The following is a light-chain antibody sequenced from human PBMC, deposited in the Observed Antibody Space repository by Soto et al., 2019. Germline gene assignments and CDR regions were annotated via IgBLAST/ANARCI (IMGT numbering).Light chain of an antibody. CDR3: QQHSNSPWT. CDR1: QSVTSNY. Sequence: EIVLTQSPGTLSLSPGESAALSCMASQSVTSNYLVWYRQKPGQAPRRLIYAISSRAAGIPDRFSGSGSGTDFTLTITRLEPEDSAVYYCQQHSNSPWTFGQGTRVEI. V-gene: IGKV3D-20*02. J-gene: IGKJ1*01. CDR2: AIS.